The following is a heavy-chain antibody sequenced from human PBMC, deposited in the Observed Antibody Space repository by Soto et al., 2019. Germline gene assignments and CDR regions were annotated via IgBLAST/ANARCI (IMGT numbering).Heavy chain of an antibody. CDR3: ARDLEWNDDHAFDI. D-gene: IGHD3-3*01. V-gene: IGHV1-18*01. J-gene: IGHJ3*02. CDR2: ISAYNGNT. CDR1: GYTFTSYG. Sequence: GASVKVSCKASGYTFTSYGISWVRQAPGQGLEWMGWISAYNGNTNYAQKLQGRVTMTTDTSTSTAYMELRSLRSDDTAVYYCARDLEWNDDHAFDIWGQGTMVTVSS.